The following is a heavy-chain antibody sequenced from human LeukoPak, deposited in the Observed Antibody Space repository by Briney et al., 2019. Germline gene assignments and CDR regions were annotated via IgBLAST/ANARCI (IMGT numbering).Heavy chain of an antibody. V-gene: IGHV4-34*01. Sequence: SETLSLTCAVYGGSFIGFHWNWIRQAPGKGLECIGDINHSGSTNYNPSLTSRVTISVDPSKNQFSLKLSSVTAADTAVYYCARDKTGLYDSSGYYLPWGQGTLVTVSS. CDR3: ARDKTGLYDSSGYYLP. J-gene: IGHJ5*02. CDR1: GGSFIGFH. D-gene: IGHD3-22*01. CDR2: INHSGST.